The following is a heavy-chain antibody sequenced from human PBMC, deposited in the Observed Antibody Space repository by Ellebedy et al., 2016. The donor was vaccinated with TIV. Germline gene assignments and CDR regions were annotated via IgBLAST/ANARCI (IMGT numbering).Heavy chain of an antibody. J-gene: IGHJ6*02. CDR2: IIPISGTT. CDR1: GGTFSSHA. D-gene: IGHD3-16*02. V-gene: IGHV1-69*05. CDR3: ARAPLSGVFYGMDV. Sequence: AASVKVSCKASGGTFSSHAIGWVRQAPGQGLAWMGVIIPISGTTVYAQKFQGRVTMTRDTSTSTVYMELSSLSSEDTALYYCARAPLSGVFYGMDVWGQGTTVTVSS.